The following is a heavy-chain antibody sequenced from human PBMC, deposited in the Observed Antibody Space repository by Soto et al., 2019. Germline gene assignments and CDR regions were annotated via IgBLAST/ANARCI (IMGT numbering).Heavy chain of an antibody. V-gene: IGHV1-69*06. CDR2: IIPIFGTA. D-gene: IGHD6-6*01. Sequence: WASVKVSCKASGGTFSSYAISWVRQAPGQGLEWMGGIIPIFGTANYAQKFQGRVTITADKSTSTAYMELSSLRSEDTAVYYCARGGEYSSPARGFDYWGQGTLVTVSS. CDR1: GGTFSSYA. J-gene: IGHJ4*02. CDR3: ARGGEYSSPARGFDY.